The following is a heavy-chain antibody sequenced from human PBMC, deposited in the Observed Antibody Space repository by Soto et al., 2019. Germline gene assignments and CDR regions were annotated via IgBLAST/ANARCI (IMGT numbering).Heavy chain of an antibody. CDR2: INPGNGDT. V-gene: IGHV1-3*01. J-gene: IGHJ4*02. D-gene: IGHD3-22*01. CDR1: GYTFNFYA. Sequence: ASVKVSCKASGYTFNFYAMHWVRQAPGQGLEWMGSINPGNGDTKYSQRFQGRVIITRDTSASTAYMDLSSLKSEDTAVYYCAADPAYYYDSSGSDPAYWGQGTLVTVSS. CDR3: AADPAYYYDSSGSDPAY.